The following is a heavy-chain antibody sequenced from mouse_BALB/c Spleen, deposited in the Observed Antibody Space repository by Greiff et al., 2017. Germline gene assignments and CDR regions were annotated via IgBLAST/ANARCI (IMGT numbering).Heavy chain of an antibody. V-gene: IGHV1-37*01. Sequence: VQLKESGPELVKPGASVKISCKASGYSFTGYFMNRVKQSHGKSLEWIGRINPYNGDTFYNQKFKGKATLTVDKSSSTAHMELLSLTSEDSAVYYCGRDCGSSYDCDYWGQGTTLTVSS. CDR1: GYSFTGYF. CDR3: GRDCGSSYDCDY. J-gene: IGHJ2*01. CDR2: INPYNGDT. D-gene: IGHD1-1*01.